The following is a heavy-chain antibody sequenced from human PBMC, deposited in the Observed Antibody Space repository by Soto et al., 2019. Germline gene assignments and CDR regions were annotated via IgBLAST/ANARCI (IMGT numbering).Heavy chain of an antibody. CDR1: GYTFTGYY. D-gene: IGHD2-2*01. CDR2: INPNSGGT. CDR3: ARGSSIPGYCSSTSCHYYYYGMDV. J-gene: IGHJ6*02. Sequence: RASVKVSCKVSGYTFTGYYMHWVRQAPGQGLEWMGWINPNSGGTNYAQKFQGWVTMTRDTSISTAYMELSRLRSDDTAVYYCARGSSIPGYCSSTSCHYYYYGMDVWGQGTTVTVSS. V-gene: IGHV1-2*04.